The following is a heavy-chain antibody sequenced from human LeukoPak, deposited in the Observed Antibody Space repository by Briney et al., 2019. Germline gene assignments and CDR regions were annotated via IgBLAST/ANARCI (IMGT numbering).Heavy chain of an antibody. V-gene: IGHV1-69*13. CDR2: IIPIFGTA. CDR3: ARERADNAFDI. CDR1: VGTFSSYA. Sequence: ASVKVSCKASVGTFSSYAISWVRQAPGQGLEWMGGIIPIFGTANYAQKFQDRVTITADESTSTAYMELSSLRSEDTAVYYCARERADNAFDIWGQGTMVTVSS. D-gene: IGHD2-15*01. J-gene: IGHJ3*02.